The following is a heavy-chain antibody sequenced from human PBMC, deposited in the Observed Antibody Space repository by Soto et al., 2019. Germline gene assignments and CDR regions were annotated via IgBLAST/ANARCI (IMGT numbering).Heavy chain of an antibody. V-gene: IGHV3-74*01. CDR1: GFTFSSYW. J-gene: IGHJ4*02. Sequence: PGGSLRLSCGASGFTFSSYWMHWVRQAPGKGLVWVSRINSDGTSTFYADSVKGRFTISRDNAKNTLYLQMNSLRAEDTAVYYCARASQSYLFDYWGQGTLVTVS. D-gene: IGHD3-10*01. CDR2: INSDGTST. CDR3: ARASQSYLFDY.